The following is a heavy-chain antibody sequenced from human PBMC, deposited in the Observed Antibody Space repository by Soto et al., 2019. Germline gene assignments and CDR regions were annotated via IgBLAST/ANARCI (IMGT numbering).Heavy chain of an antibody. Sequence: QITLKGSGPTLVKPTQTLTLTCSLSGISLSTSGVGVGWIRQPPGKALEWLALIYWNDDKHYSPSLRSGLTITKDTSGNQAVLTMTSMDPVDTATYYCARGLAALPVFAFDVWGQGTMVTVSS. CDR1: GISLSTSGVG. CDR2: IYWNDDK. CDR3: ARGLAALPVFAFDV. J-gene: IGHJ3*01. D-gene: IGHD6-6*01. V-gene: IGHV2-5*01.